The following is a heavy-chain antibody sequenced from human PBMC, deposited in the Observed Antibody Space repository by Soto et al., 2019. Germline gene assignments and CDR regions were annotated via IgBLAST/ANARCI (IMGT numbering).Heavy chain of an antibody. D-gene: IGHD2-15*01. V-gene: IGHV3-23*01. CDR3: ARGQYCSGSNCYYNGIDV. CDR1: GFTFSSYA. J-gene: IGHJ6*02. Sequence: GGSLRLSCAASGFTFSSYAMSWVRQAPGKGLEWVSGISESGGTTYFPDSVKGRFTISRDNAKSSLYLQMNSLRAEDTAVYYCARGQYCSGSNCYYNGIDVWGQGTTVTVSS. CDR2: ISESGGTT.